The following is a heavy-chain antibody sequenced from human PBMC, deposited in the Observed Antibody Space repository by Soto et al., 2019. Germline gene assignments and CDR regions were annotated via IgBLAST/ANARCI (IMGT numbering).Heavy chain of an antibody. J-gene: IGHJ4*02. Sequence: PGGNPRLSCSASEYTFSAYTMHWVRQAPGKGLDYISAITNYGGTTYYADSVNGRFIVSRDNSKNTLYLQMNSLRAEDTGVYYCARAQRSGWYYFDYWGQGNLVTVSS. V-gene: IGHV3-64*04. CDR3: ARAQRSGWYYFDY. CDR2: ITNYGGTT. CDR1: EYTFSAYT. D-gene: IGHD6-19*01.